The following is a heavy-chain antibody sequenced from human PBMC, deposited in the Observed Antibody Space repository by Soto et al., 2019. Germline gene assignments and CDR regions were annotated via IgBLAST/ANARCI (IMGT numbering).Heavy chain of an antibody. J-gene: IGHJ6*02. CDR2: IWYNGSNK. Sequence: GGSLRLSCAASGFIFSSDGMHWVRQAPGKGLEWVAVIWYNGSNKYYADSVKGRFTISRDNSKNTLYLQMNSMRAEDTAVYYCAKDFIGYCTNGVCYFTYYYYGMDVWGQGTTVTVSS. CDR1: GFIFSSDG. V-gene: IGHV3-33*06. D-gene: IGHD2-8*01. CDR3: AKDFIGYCTNGVCYFTYYYYGMDV.